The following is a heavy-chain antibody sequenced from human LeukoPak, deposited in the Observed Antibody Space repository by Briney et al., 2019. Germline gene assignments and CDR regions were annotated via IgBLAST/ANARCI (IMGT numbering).Heavy chain of an antibody. Sequence: ETLSLTCAVYGGSFSGYYWGWIRQPPGKGLEWVSTISGSGHTTYYADSVKGRFTVSRDNSKNTLYLQMNSLRAEDTAIYFCAKEPHMLTGYYTDYFDYWGQGTLVTVTS. CDR3: AKEPHMLTGYYTDYFDY. CDR1: GGSFSGYY. D-gene: IGHD3-9*01. CDR2: ISGSGHTT. V-gene: IGHV3-23*01. J-gene: IGHJ4*02.